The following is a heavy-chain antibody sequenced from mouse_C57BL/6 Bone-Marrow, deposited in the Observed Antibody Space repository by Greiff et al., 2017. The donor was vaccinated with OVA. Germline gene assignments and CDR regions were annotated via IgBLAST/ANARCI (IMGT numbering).Heavy chain of an antibody. CDR3: AREWNYYGSSYNFDY. CDR1: GYTFTSYD. D-gene: IGHD1-1*01. V-gene: IGHV1-85*01. CDR2: IYPRDGST. J-gene: IGHJ2*01. Sequence: VNVVESGPELVKPGASVKLSCKASGYTFTSYDINWVKQRPGQGLEWIGWIYPRDGSTKYNEKFKGKATLTVDTSSSTAYMELHSLTSEDSAVYFCAREWNYYGSSYNFDYWGQGTTLTVSS.